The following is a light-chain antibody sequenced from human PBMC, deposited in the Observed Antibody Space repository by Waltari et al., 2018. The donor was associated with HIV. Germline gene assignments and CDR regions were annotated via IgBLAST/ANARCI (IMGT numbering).Light chain of an antibody. J-gene: IGLJ1*01. CDR2: DVN. CDR3: CSHAGNFIFV. Sequence: QSALTQPHSVSGSPGQSLTISCTGTSTYVDTFVSWYQQHPGKAPKVIIFDVNKSPSGVPDRFSGSKSGNTASLTISGLQAEDEADYYCCSHAGNFIFVFGTGTKVTVL. CDR1: STYVDTF. V-gene: IGLV2-11*01.